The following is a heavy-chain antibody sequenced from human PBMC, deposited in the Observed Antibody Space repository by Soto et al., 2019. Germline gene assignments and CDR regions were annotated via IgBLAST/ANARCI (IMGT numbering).Heavy chain of an antibody. CDR1: GGSFSGYY. D-gene: IGHD3-16*01. J-gene: IGHJ2*01. CDR2: INHSGST. V-gene: IGHV4-34*01. CDR3: ASGYDYVWGRYFDL. Sequence: QVQLQQWGAGLLKPSETLSLTCAVYGGSFSGYYWSWIRQPPGKGLEWIGEINHSGSTNYNPSLNGRVTISVDTSKNQFSLKLSSVTAADTAVYYCASGYDYVWGRYFDLWGRGTLVTVSS.